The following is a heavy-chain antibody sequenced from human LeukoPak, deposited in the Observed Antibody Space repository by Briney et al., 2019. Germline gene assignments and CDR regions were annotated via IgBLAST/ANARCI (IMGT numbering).Heavy chain of an antibody. CDR2: INSDGSST. D-gene: IGHD2-15*01. V-gene: IGHV3-74*01. Sequence: GGSLRLSCVASGFTFTSHWMHWVRQTPGKGLVWVSRINSDGSSTNYADSVEGRFTISRDNAKNTVYLQMNSLRADDTSVYYCARDRYYYYMDVWGKGTTVTVSS. CDR1: GFTFTSHW. CDR3: ARDRYYYYMDV. J-gene: IGHJ6*03.